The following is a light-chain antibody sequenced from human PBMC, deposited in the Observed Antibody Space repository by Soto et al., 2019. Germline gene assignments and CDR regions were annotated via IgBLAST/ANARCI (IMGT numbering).Light chain of an antibody. CDR3: CSYAGSNTVL. V-gene: IGLV2-23*03. Sequence: QSALTQPASVSGSPGQSITISCTGTSSDVGISNLVSWYQQHPGKAPKLMIYEGSKQPSEISNRFSGSKSGNTASLTISGLQADDEADYHCCSYAGSNTVLFGGGTKLTVL. CDR2: EGS. J-gene: IGLJ2*01. CDR1: SSDVGISNL.